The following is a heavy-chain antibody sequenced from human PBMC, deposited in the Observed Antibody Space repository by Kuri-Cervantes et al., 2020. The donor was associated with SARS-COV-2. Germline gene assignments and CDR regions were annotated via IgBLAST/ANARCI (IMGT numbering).Heavy chain of an antibody. CDR2: IYHSGST. CDR1: GGSISSGGYY. V-gene: IGHV4-30-2*01. D-gene: IGHD6-19*01. CDR3: ARGRHSSGRRGDWYFDL. J-gene: IGHJ2*01. Sequence: LRLSCTVSGGSISSGGYYWSWIRQPPGKGLEWIGYIYHSGSTYYNPSLKSRVTISVDRSKNQFSLKLSSVTAADTAVYYCARGRHSSGRRGDWYFDLWGRGTLVTVSS.